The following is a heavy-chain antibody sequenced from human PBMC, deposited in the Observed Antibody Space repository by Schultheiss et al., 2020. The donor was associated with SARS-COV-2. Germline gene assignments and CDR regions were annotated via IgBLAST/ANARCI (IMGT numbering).Heavy chain of an antibody. CDR3: ARRTVTDTNWFDP. J-gene: IGHJ5*02. V-gene: IGHV4-59*12. CDR1: GDSISSYY. Sequence: SQTLSLTCTVSGDSISSYYWSWIRQPPGKELEWIGYIYYSGSTNYNPSLKSRVTISVDKSKNQFSLNLTSVTAADTALYYCARRTVTDTNWFDPWGQGTLVTVSS. D-gene: IGHD4-11*01. CDR2: IYYSGST.